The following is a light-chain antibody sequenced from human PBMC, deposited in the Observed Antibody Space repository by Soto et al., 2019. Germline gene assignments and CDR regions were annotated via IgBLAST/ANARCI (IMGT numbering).Light chain of an antibody. CDR3: TSFTSSTTYV. V-gene: IGLV2-14*01. CDR2: EVS. CDR1: SSDVGGYNY. J-gene: IGLJ1*01. Sequence: QSVLTQPASVSGSPGQSITISCTGTSSDVGGYNYVCWYQHHPGKAPKLIISEVSNRPSGVSDRFSGSKSGNTASLTISGLQPEAEADYYCTSFTSSTTYVIXTGTKLTVL.